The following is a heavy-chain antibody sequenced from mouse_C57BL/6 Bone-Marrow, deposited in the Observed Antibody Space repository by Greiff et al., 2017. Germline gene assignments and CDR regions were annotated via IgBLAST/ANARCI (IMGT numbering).Heavy chain of an antibody. CDR3: ARAGYYGSSTYYFDY. Sequence: DVKLVESGPGMVKPSQSLSLTCTVTGYSITSGYDWHWIRHFPGNKLEWMGYISYSGSTNYNPSVKSRISITHDTSKNHFFLKLNSLTTEDTATYYCARAGYYGSSTYYFDYWGQGTTLTVSS. V-gene: IGHV3-1*01. D-gene: IGHD1-1*01. CDR1: GYSITSGYD. CDR2: ISYSGST. J-gene: IGHJ2*01.